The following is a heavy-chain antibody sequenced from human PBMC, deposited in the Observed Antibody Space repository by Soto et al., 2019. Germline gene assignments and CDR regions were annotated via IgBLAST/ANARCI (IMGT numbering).Heavy chain of an antibody. V-gene: IGHV4-34*01. CDR1: GGSFSGYY. D-gene: IGHD6-6*01. CDR2: INHSGST. J-gene: IGHJ6*03. CDR3: ARGHALIAARPTLYYYMDV. Sequence: SETLSLTCAVYGGSFSGYYWSWIRQPPGKGLEWIGEINHSGSTNYNPSLKSRVTISVDTSKNQFSLKLSSVTAADTAVYYCARGHALIAARPTLYYYMDVWGKGTTVTVSS.